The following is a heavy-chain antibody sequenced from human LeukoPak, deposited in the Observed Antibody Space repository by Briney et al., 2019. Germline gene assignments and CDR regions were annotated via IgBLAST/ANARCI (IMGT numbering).Heavy chain of an antibody. Sequence: PSETLSLTCAVYGGSFSGYYWSWIRQPPGKGLEWIGEINHSGSTNYNPSLKSRVTISVDTSKNQFSLKLSSVTAADTAVYYCARGGSPLMVYAKRYYFDYWGQGTLVTVSS. CDR2: INHSGST. J-gene: IGHJ4*02. CDR3: ARGGSPLMVYAKRYYFDY. CDR1: GGSFSGYY. D-gene: IGHD2-8*01. V-gene: IGHV4-34*01.